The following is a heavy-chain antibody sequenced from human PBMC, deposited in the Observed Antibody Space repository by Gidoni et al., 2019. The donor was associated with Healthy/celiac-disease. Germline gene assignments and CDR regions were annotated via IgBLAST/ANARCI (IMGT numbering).Heavy chain of an antibody. D-gene: IGHD6-13*01. CDR1: GGTFSSSA. J-gene: IGHJ6*04. CDR3: ARGPSSPMLLVPAGCPPTYYYGMDV. V-gene: IGHV1-69*06. Sequence: QVQLVQSGAEVKKPGSSVKVSCKAYGGTFSSSAISWGRQAPGQGLEWTGGIIPIFGTANYAQKFHGRVTITAVTSTSTAYMELSSLRSEDSAVSYCARGPSSPMLLVPAGCPPTYYYGMDVWGKGTTVTFSS. CDR2: IIPIFGTA.